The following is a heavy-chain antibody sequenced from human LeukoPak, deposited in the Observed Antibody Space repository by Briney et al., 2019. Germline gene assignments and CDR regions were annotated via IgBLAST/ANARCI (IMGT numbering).Heavy chain of an antibody. D-gene: IGHD4-17*01. CDR1: GYTFTGYY. CDR3: ARGKRTAVTAFIDY. V-gene: IGHV1-2*02. J-gene: IGHJ4*02. Sequence: ASVKVSCKTSGYTFTGYYIHWVRQAPGQGPEWMGWINPISGGTNYAQKFQGRVTLTRDTSITTAYMELSGLRSDDTAVYFCARGKRTAVTAFIDYSGRGTLVTVSS. CDR2: INPISGGT.